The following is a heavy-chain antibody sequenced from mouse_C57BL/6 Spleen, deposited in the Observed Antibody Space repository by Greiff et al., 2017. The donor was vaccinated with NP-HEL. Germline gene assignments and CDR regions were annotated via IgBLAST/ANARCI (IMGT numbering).Heavy chain of an antibody. D-gene: IGHD4-1*01. Sequence: QVTLKVSGPGILQSSQTLSLTCSFSGFSLSTSGMGVSWIRQPSGKGLEWLAHIYWDDDKRYTPSLKSRPTISKDTSRNQIFLMNTSVDTADTATDYCARRAGTRGYFDGWGTGTTVTVSS. CDR1: GFSLSTSGMG. V-gene: IGHV8-12*01. J-gene: IGHJ1*03. CDR2: IYWDDDK. CDR3: ARRAGTRGYFDG.